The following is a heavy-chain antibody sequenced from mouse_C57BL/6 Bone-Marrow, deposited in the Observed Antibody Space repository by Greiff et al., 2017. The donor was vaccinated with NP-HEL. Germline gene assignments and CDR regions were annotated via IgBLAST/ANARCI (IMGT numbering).Heavy chain of an antibody. CDR2: IYIGSGYT. V-gene: IGHV1-58*01. D-gene: IGHD1-1*01. CDR3: ASSPYSYGSSSSAMDC. CDR1: GYTFTSYG. Sequence: VQLQQSGAELVRPGSSVKMSCKTSGYTFTSYGINWVKQRPGQGLEWIGYIYIGSGYTEYNEKFKGKATLTSDTSSSTAYMQLSSLTSEDSAIDSCASSPYSYGSSSSAMDCWGQGTSVTVSS. J-gene: IGHJ4*01.